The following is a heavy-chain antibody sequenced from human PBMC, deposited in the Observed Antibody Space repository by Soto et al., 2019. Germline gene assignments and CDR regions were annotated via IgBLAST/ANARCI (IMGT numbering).Heavy chain of an antibody. Sequence: ASVKVSCKASVDTITSYYMHWVRQSPGQGLEWMGIINPSGSSTSYAQKFQGRVTMTRDTSTSTVYMELSSLRSEDTAVYYCAREHDYSNYQGPDYHMDVWGKGTTVTVSS. CDR2: INPSGSST. CDR1: VDTITSYY. V-gene: IGHV1-46*03. CDR3: AREHDYSNYQGPDYHMDV. J-gene: IGHJ6*03. D-gene: IGHD4-4*01.